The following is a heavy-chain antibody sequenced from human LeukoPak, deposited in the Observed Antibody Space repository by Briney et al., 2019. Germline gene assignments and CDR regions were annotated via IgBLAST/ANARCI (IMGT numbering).Heavy chain of an antibody. J-gene: IGHJ6*02. CDR1: AFTISTNY. Sequence: GGSLRLSCAASAFTISTNYMTWVRQAPGKGLDWVSVIYSGGTTYYADSVKGRFTLSRDNSKNTLYLQMNSLRAEDTAVYYCARDSTVGYYYGMDVWGQGTTVTVSS. D-gene: IGHD4-17*01. CDR2: IYSGGTT. CDR3: ARDSTVGYYYGMDV. V-gene: IGHV3-53*05.